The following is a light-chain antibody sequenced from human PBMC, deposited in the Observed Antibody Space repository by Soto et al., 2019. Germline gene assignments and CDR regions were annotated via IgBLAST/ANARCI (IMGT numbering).Light chain of an antibody. Sequence: QSVLTQHASVSGSPGQSITISCTGTSSDIGAYNYVSWYQQHPGKAPKLMIYEVSDRPSGVSNRFSGSKSGNTASLTISGLQAEDEADYYCSSYTSISTLVFGSGTKVTVL. CDR1: SSDIGAYNY. CDR2: EVS. J-gene: IGLJ1*01. CDR3: SSYTSISTLV. V-gene: IGLV2-14*01.